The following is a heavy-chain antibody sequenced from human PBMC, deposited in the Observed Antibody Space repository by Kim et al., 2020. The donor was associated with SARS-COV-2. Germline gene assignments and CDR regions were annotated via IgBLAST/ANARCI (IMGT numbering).Heavy chain of an antibody. CDR3: ANFTCSPGRGGYYFDY. J-gene: IGHJ4*02. CDR2: ISGSGGST. V-gene: IGHV3-23*01. D-gene: IGHD3-16*01. Sequence: GGSLRLSCAASGFTFSSYAMSWVRQAPGKGLEWVSAISGSGGSTYYADSVKGRFTISRDNSKNTLYLQMNSLRAEDTAVYYCANFTCSPGRGGYYFDYWGQGTLVTVSS. CDR1: GFTFSSYA.